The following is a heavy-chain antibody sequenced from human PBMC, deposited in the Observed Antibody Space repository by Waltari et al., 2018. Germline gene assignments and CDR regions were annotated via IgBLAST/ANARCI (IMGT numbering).Heavy chain of an antibody. CDR2: IYTGDSDN. V-gene: IGHV5-51*03. J-gene: IGHJ4*02. Sequence: EVQLVQSGAEVTKPGDSLKFSCKGSEYSFTSYWIGWERHVPGKGLEWMGVIYTGDSDNRYSPSFQGQVTISADKSISTAYLQWSSLKASDTAMYYCARLGLFYYGNYFDYWGQGTLVTVSS. CDR1: EYSFTSYW. D-gene: IGHD3-22*01. CDR3: ARLGLFYYGNYFDY.